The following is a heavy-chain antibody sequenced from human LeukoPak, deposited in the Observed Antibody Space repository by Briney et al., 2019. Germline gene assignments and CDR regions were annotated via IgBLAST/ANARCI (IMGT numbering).Heavy chain of an antibody. CDR1: GGSISSSSYY. CDR3: ASLFDSRRSVAFDI. D-gene: IGHD3-22*01. Sequence: SETLSLTCTVSGGSISSSSYYWGWIRQPPGKGLEWIGSIYYSGSTYYNPSLKSRVTISVDTSKNQFSLKLSSVTAADTAVYYCASLFDSRRSVAFDIWGQGTMVTVSS. V-gene: IGHV4-39*01. CDR2: IYYSGST. J-gene: IGHJ3*02.